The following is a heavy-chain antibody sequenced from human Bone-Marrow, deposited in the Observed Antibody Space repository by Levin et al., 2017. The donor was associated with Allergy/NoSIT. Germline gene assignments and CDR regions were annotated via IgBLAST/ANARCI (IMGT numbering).Heavy chain of an antibody. CDR1: GFTFSNAW. V-gene: IGHV3-15*01. CDR2: IKTKTDGGTT. CDR3: STDRGYDFWSGDSHHYYFDS. D-gene: IGHD3-3*01. Sequence: GESLKISCAASGFTFSNAWMSWVRQAPGKGLEWVGRIKTKTDGGTTDYAAPVKGRFTISRDDSKDTLYLQMNSLKTEDTAVYYCSTDRGYDFWSGDSHHYYFDSWGQGTLVTVSS. J-gene: IGHJ4*02.